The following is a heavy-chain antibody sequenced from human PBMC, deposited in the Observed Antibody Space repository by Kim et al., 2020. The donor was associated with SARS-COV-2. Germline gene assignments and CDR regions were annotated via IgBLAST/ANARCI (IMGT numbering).Heavy chain of an antibody. J-gene: IGHJ4*02. CDR2: ISWDGGST. Sequence: GESLSLSCAASGFTFDDYTMHWVRQAPGKGLEWVSLISWDGGSTYSADSVKGRFTISRDNSKNSLYLQMNSLRTEDTALYYCAKGKDSSSWYSPLDYWGQGTPVTVSS. CDR3: AKGKDSSSWYSPLDY. CDR1: GFTFDDYT. D-gene: IGHD6-13*01. V-gene: IGHV3-43*01.